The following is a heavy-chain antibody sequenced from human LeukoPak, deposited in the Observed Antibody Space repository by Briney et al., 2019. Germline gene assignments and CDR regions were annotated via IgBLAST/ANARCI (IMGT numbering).Heavy chain of an antibody. D-gene: IGHD3-3*01. CDR3: ARDYYDFWSGYHIYHYGMDV. J-gene: IGHJ6*02. CDR1: GFTFSSYG. V-gene: IGHV3-33*01. Sequence: GGSLRLSCAASGFTFSSYGMHWVRQAPGKGLEWVAVIWYDGSNKYYADSVKGRFTISRDNSKNTLYLQMNSLRAEDTAVYYCARDYYDFWSGYHIYHYGMDVWGQGTTVTVSS. CDR2: IWYDGSNK.